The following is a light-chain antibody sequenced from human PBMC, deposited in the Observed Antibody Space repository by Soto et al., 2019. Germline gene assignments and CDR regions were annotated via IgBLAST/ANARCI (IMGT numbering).Light chain of an antibody. J-gene: IGKJ5*01. V-gene: IGKV3-20*01. CDR1: QSVSSSF. Sequence: VWPQSPGPLSLSQGERATLSCRAIQSVSSSFLAWYQQKPGQAPRLLIYGAFSRATGIPDRFSGSGSGTDFTLTISRLEPEDFAVYYCQQYGNSIPITFGQGTRLEIK. CDR3: QQYGNSIPIT. CDR2: GAF.